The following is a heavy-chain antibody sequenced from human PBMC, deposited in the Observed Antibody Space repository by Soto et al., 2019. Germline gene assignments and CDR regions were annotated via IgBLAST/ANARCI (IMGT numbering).Heavy chain of an antibody. CDR1: GFTFSSYG. J-gene: IGHJ4*02. Sequence: QVQLVESGGGVVQPGRSLRLSCAASGFTFSSYGMHWVRQAPGKGLEWVAVISYDGSNKCYADSVKGRFTISRDNSKNTLYLQMNSLRAEDTAVYYCAKTSGSHLDYWGQGTLVTVSS. CDR3: AKTSGSHLDY. CDR2: ISYDGSNK. V-gene: IGHV3-30*18. D-gene: IGHD1-26*01.